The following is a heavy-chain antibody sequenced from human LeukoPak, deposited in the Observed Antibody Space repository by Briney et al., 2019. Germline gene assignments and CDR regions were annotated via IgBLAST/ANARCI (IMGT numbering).Heavy chain of an antibody. CDR2: ISAYNGNT. CDR3: ARILVRKFSSSSSAFDI. V-gene: IGHV1-18*01. D-gene: IGHD6-6*01. CDR1: GYTFTSYG. J-gene: IGHJ3*02. Sequence: ASVTVSCKASGYTFTSYGISWVRHAPGQGLEWMGWISAYNGNTNYAQKLQGRVTMTADTSTSTAYMELRSLRSDDTAVYYCARILVRKFSSSSSAFDIWGQGTMVTVSS.